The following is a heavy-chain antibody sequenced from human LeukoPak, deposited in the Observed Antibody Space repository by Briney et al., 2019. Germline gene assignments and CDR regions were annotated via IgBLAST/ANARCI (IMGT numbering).Heavy chain of an antibody. CDR3: AGYYYDSSGYYYFDY. D-gene: IGHD3-22*01. CDR1: GFTFSDYY. CDR2: ISSSGSTI. V-gene: IGHV3-11*04. Sequence: GGSLRLSCAASGFTFSDYYISWIRQAPGKGLEWVSYISSSGSTIYYADSVQGRFTISRDNAKNSLYLQMNSLRAEDTAVYYCAGYYYDSSGYYYFDYWGQGTLVTVSS. J-gene: IGHJ4*02.